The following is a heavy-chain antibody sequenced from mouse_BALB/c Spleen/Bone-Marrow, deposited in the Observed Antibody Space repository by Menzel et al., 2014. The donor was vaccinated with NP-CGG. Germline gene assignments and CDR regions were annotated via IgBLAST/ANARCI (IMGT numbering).Heavy chain of an antibody. J-gene: IGHJ1*01. CDR2: ISTGGSQT. V-gene: IGHV5-6*02. CDR1: GFTFSSYG. Sequence: EVKLVEPGGDLVKPGGSLKLSCAASGFTFSSYGMSWVRQTPDKRLEWVATISTGGSQTYYTDSVKGRFTISRDNAKNTLYLQMSSLKSEDSAIYYCARRGYDNSYWYFGVWGAGTTVTVSS. D-gene: IGHD2-3*01. CDR3: ARRGYDNSYWYFGV.